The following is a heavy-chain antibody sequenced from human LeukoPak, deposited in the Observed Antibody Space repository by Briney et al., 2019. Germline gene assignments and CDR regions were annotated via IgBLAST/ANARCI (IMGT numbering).Heavy chain of an antibody. CDR3: AKDPYDSSGYCFDY. D-gene: IGHD3-22*01. V-gene: IGHV3-23*01. CDR1: GFTFSSYA. CDR2: ISGSGGST. J-gene: IGHJ4*02. Sequence: GGSLRLSCAASGFTFSSYAMSWVRQAPGKGLEWVSAISGSGGSTYYADSVKGRLTISRDNSKNTLYLQMNSLRAEDTAVYYCAKDPYDSSGYCFDYWGQGTLVTVSS.